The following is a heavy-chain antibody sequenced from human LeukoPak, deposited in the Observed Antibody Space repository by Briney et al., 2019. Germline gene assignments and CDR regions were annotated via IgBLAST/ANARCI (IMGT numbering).Heavy chain of an antibody. Sequence: GGSLRLSCAASGLTFSNYNMNWVRQAPGKGLEWVSSITGSGPYMLYADSVKHRFTISRDNTKNLLYLEMNSLRAEDTAMYFCVRDVGAVRGEVYFDYWGQGTLVTVSS. J-gene: IGHJ4*02. D-gene: IGHD3-10*01. CDR1: GLTFSNYN. CDR2: ITGSGPYM. CDR3: VRDVGAVRGEVYFDY. V-gene: IGHV3-21*06.